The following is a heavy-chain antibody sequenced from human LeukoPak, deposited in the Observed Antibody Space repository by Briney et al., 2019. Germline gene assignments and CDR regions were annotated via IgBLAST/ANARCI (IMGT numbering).Heavy chain of an antibody. CDR2: INPNNGGT. V-gene: IGHV1-2*02. CDR3: ARVSPAYFDC. Sequence: GASVKVSCKASGYTFTGYYMHWVRQAPGQGLEWMGWINPNNGGTNYAQKFQGRVTMTRDTSISTAYMELSSLKSDDTAVYYCARVSPAYFDCWGKGTLVTVSS. J-gene: IGHJ4*02. CDR1: GYTFTGYY.